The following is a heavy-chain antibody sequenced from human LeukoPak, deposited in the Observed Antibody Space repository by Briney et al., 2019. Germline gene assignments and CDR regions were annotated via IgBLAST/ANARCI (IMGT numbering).Heavy chain of an antibody. J-gene: IGHJ4*02. Sequence: GGSLRLSCAASGFTFSNYWMRWVRQAPGKGLEWVASISQDGSEKYYVDSVKGRFTISRDNAKNSLYLQMNSLRAEDTAVYYCARAFNSGFDYWGQGTLVTVSS. CDR3: ARAFNSGFDY. V-gene: IGHV3-7*04. CDR2: ISQDGSEK. D-gene: IGHD6-19*01. CDR1: GFTFSNYW.